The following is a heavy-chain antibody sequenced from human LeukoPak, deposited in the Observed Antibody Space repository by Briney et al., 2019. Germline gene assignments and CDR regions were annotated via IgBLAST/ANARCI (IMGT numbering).Heavy chain of an antibody. Sequence: ASVKVSCTSSGYTFTSYGISWVRQAPGQGLEWMGWISAYNGNTNYAQKLQGRVTMTTDTSTSTAYMELRSLRSDDTAVYYCARDLWPYYYDSSGSPRGYWGQGTLVTVSS. CDR3: ARDLWPYYYDSSGSPRGY. D-gene: IGHD3-22*01. CDR1: GYTFTSYG. J-gene: IGHJ4*02. V-gene: IGHV1-18*01. CDR2: ISAYNGNT.